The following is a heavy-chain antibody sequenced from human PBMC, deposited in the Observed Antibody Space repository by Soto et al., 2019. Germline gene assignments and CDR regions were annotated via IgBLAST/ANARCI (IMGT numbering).Heavy chain of an antibody. J-gene: IGHJ5*02. Sequence: LGTLFLTCAFPCCSISRGGFSWGWDREPPGKGLEWVGYIYYGGTTSYNPSLKSRLTISLETSKSQFSLRLSSVTAADTAVYYCARLGAYYQSLDPWGPGTLVTVSS. CDR1: CCSISRGGFS. D-gene: IGHD2-21*01. CDR2: IYYGGTT. V-gene: IGHV4-61*05. CDR3: ARLGAYYQSLDP.